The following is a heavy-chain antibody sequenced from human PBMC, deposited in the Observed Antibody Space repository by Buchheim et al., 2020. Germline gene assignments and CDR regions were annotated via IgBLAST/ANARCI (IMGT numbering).Heavy chain of an antibody. CDR3: AKVSYDSSGYVDY. J-gene: IGHJ4*02. Sequence: QVQLVESGGGVVQPGRSLRLSCAASGFTFSSYGMHWVRQAPGKGLEWVAVISYDGSNKYYADSVKGRSTISRDNSKNTLYLQMNSLRAEDTAVYYCAKVSYDSSGYVDYWGQGTL. V-gene: IGHV3-30*18. CDR1: GFTFSSYG. CDR2: ISYDGSNK. D-gene: IGHD3-22*01.